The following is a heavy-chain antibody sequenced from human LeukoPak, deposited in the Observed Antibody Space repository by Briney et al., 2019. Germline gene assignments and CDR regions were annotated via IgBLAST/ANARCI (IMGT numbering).Heavy chain of an antibody. CDR3: ARVLVAYSGSYS. Sequence: GGSLRLSCAASGFTFSSYSMNWVRQAPGKGLEWVSSISSSSSYIYYADSVKGRFTISRDNAKNSLYLQMNSLRAEDTAVYYCARVLVAYSGSYSWGQGTLVTVSS. D-gene: IGHD1-26*01. CDR1: GFTFSSYS. J-gene: IGHJ4*02. CDR2: ISSSSSYI. V-gene: IGHV3-21*01.